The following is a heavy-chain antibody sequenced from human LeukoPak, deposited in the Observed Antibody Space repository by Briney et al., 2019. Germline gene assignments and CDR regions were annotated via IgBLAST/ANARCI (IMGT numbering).Heavy chain of an antibody. J-gene: IGHJ6*03. CDR1: GGSISSSSYY. Sequence: SETLSLTCTVSGGSISSSSYYWGWIRQPPGKGLEWIGSIYYSGSTYYNPSLKSRVTISVDTSKNQFSLKLSSVTAADTAVYYCAIRSRVGAIGAYYYYMDVWGKGTTVTISS. CDR2: IYYSGST. D-gene: IGHD1-26*01. V-gene: IGHV4-39*01. CDR3: AIRSRVGAIGAYYYYMDV.